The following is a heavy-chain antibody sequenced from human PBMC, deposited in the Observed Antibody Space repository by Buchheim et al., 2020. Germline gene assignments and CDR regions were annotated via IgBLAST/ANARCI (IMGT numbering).Heavy chain of an antibody. CDR3: AGDRPHYYDSSGYLDY. V-gene: IGHV6-1*01. CDR2: TYYRSKWYN. J-gene: IGHJ4*02. CDR1: GDLVSSNSAA. Sequence: QVQLQQSGPGLVKPSQTLSLTFAISGDLVSSNSAAWNWIRQSPSRGLEWLGRTYYRSKWYNDYAVSVKSRITINSDTHKNQFYLQLNSVTPEHTTVYYCAGDRPHYYDSSGYLDYWGQGTL. D-gene: IGHD3-22*01.